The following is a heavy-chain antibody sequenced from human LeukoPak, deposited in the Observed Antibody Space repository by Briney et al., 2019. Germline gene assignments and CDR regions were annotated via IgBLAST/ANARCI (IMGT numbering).Heavy chain of an antibody. CDR2: IYYSGST. V-gene: IGHV4-31*03. Sequence: SETLSLTCTVSGGSTSSGGYYWSWIRQHPGKGLEWIGYIYYSGSTYYNPSLKSRVTISVDTSKNQFSLKLSSVTAADTAVYYCARAPQYCSGGSCYSLVSAFNNWFDPWGQGTLVTVSS. CDR1: GGSTSSGGYY. D-gene: IGHD2-15*01. CDR3: ARAPQYCSGGSCYSLVSAFNNWFDP. J-gene: IGHJ5*02.